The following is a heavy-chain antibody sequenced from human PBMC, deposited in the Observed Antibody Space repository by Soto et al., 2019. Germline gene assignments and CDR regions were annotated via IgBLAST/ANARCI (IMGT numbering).Heavy chain of an antibody. Sequence: EVQMVESGGGLVQPGGSLRLSCAASGFTVSSNDMNWVRQAPGKGLEWVSLIYSGGRTYYADSVKGRFTISRDNSRNTLYLQINSLRAEDTAVYYCAREGYCGSDCFLDDWGHGALVTVSS. CDR3: AREGYCGSDCFLDD. CDR2: IYSGGRT. CDR1: GFTVSSND. J-gene: IGHJ4*01. V-gene: IGHV3-66*01. D-gene: IGHD2-21*02.